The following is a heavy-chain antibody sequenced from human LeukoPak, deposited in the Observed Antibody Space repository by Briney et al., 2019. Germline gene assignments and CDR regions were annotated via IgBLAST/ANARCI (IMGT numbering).Heavy chain of an antibody. V-gene: IGHV3-48*02. D-gene: IGHD3-3*01. CDR1: GFTFSSYS. Sequence: GGSLRLSCAASGFTFSSYSMNWVRQAPGKGLEWVSYISSSSSTIYYADSVNGRFTISRDNAKNSLYLQMNSLRDEDTAVYYCARDIPAGFLEWLPNNYYFDYWGQGTLVTVSS. J-gene: IGHJ4*02. CDR2: ISSSSSTI. CDR3: ARDIPAGFLEWLPNNYYFDY.